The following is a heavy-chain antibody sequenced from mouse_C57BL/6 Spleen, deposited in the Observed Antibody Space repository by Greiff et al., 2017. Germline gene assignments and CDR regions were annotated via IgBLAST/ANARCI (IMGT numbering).Heavy chain of an antibody. CDR3: AREAGYYYGSFDV. V-gene: IGHV1-19*01. CDR2: INPYNGGT. D-gene: IGHD1-1*01. CDR1: GYTFTDYY. J-gene: IGHJ1*03. Sequence: VQLKESGPVLVKPGASVKMSCKASGYTFTDYYMNWVKQSHGKGLEWIGVINPYNGGTSYNQKFKGKATLTVDTSSSTAYMELNSLTSEDSAVDYCAREAGYYYGSFDVWGTGTTVTVSS.